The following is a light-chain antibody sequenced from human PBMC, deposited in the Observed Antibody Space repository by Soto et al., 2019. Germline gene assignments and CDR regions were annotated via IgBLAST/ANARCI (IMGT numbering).Light chain of an antibody. Sequence: EMVLTQSPGTLSLSLGERATLSCRASQSLRTNSLAWYQQKPGQAPRLLISGVYSRAAGIPDRFSGSGSETDFTLTINRLEPEDFATYYCQQYDTSPYTFGQGTKLDIK. V-gene: IGKV3-20*01. CDR3: QQYDTSPYT. J-gene: IGKJ2*01. CDR1: QSLRTNS. CDR2: GVY.